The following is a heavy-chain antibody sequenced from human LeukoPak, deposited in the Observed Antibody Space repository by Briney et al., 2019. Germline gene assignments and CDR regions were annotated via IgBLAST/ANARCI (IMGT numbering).Heavy chain of an antibody. J-gene: IGHJ4*02. Sequence: GGSLRPSCAASGFTLSSYWMSWVRQAPGKGLEWVANIKQDGSEKYYVDSVKGRFTISRDNAKNSLYLQMNSLRAEDTAVYYCARSGGRFDYWGQGTLVTVSS. CDR3: ARSGGRFDY. D-gene: IGHD3-16*01. V-gene: IGHV3-7*01. CDR2: IKQDGSEK. CDR1: GFTLSSYW.